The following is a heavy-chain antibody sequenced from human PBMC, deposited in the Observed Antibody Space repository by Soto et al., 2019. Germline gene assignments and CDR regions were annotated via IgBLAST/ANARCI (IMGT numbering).Heavy chain of an antibody. Sequence: GSLRLSGAASVFTVSDYALHWVRQAPGKGLEWVTVISSDGSNRYYADSVKGRFTISRDNSKNTLYLQMNSLRVEDTAIYICAHLAGLAHTDDFWGQGTPVTVSS. CDR3: AHLAGLAHTDDF. V-gene: IGHV3-30-3*01. D-gene: IGHD3-9*01. CDR2: ISSDGSNR. J-gene: IGHJ4*02. CDR1: VFTVSDYA.